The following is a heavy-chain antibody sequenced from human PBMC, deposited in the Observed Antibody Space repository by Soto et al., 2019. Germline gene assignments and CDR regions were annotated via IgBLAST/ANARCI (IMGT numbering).Heavy chain of an antibody. D-gene: IGHD3-10*01. CDR3: ARGRSEYYCDY. CDR2: INHSGST. V-gene: IGHV4-34*01. J-gene: IGHJ4*02. Sequence: SETLSLTCAVYGGSFSGYYWSWIRQPPGKGLEWIGEINHSGSTNYDPSLKSRVTISVDTSKNQFSLKLSSVTAADTAVYYCARGRSEYYCDYWGQGTLVTVSS. CDR1: GGSFSGYY.